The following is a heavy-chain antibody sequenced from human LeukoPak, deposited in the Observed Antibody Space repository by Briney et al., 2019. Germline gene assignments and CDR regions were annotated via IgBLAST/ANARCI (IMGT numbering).Heavy chain of an antibody. V-gene: IGHV1-46*01. J-gene: IGHJ4*02. Sequence: ASVKVSCKASGYTFSNYHMHWVRQAPGQDLEWMGIINPSVGSASYAQKFQDRVTMTSDTSTSTVYMDLSSLRSEDTAVYYCARGGVGGNSVSFYYFDYWGQGTLVTVSS. CDR3: ARGGVGGNSVSFYYFDY. D-gene: IGHD1-26*01. CDR1: GYTFSNYH. CDR2: INPSVGSA.